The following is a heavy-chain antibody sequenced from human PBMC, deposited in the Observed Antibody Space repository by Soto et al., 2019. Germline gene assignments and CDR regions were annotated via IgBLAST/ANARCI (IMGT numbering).Heavy chain of an antibody. Sequence: QVQLVQSGPEVKKPGASVKVSCKASGYTFASHDISWVRQAPGQGLEWMGWISTYNANTNYAKKIQGRVTMTTDTFTSTAYMELRSLRSDDTAVYYCARAFRQWLGFPHDAFDSWGQGTMVTVSS. CDR3: ARAFRQWLGFPHDAFDS. CDR2: ISTYNANT. J-gene: IGHJ3*02. CDR1: GYTFASHD. V-gene: IGHV1-18*01. D-gene: IGHD6-19*01.